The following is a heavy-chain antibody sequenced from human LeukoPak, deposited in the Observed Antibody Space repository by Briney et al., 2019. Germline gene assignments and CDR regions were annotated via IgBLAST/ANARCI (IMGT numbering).Heavy chain of an antibody. J-gene: IGHJ5*02. V-gene: IGHV4-61*02. CDR1: GGSISSGSYY. CDR3: ARGSTRDKFDP. CDR2: IYTSGST. D-gene: IGHD2-15*01. Sequence: SETLSLTCTVSGGSISSGSYYWSWIRQPAGKGLEWIGRIYTSGSTNYNPSLKSRVTISLDTSKNQFSLKLTSMTAADTAIYYCARGSTRDKFDPWGQGTLVTVSS.